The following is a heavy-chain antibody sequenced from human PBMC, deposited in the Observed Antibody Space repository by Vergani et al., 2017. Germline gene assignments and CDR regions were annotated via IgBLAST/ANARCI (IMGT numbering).Heavy chain of an antibody. CDR1: GFTFSRYW. D-gene: IGHD6-13*01. V-gene: IGHV3-7*01. CDR2: IKQDGSEK. CDR3: ARATIGAAGPSEGYYYYYYMNV. Sequence: EVQLLESGGDLVQPGGSLRLSCAASGFTFSRYWMSWVRQAPGKGLEWVANIKQDGSEKYYVDSVKGRFTISRDNAKNSLYLQMNSLRAADTAVYYCARATIGAAGPSEGYYYYYYMNVWSKASTVTVSS. J-gene: IGHJ6*03.